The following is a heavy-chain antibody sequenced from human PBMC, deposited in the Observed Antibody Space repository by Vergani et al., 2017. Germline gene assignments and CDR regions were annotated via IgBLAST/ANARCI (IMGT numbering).Heavy chain of an antibody. D-gene: IGHD2-2*01. CDR2: IYWDDDK. Sequence: QITLKESGPTLVKPTQTLTLTCTFSGFSLSTSGVGVGWIRQPPGKALEWLARIYWDDDKRYRPSLKSRLTITKDTSKNQVVLTMTNMDPVDTATYYCARFLIEVVPAALGLDAFDIWGQGTMVTVSS. V-gene: IGHV2-5*02. CDR3: ARFLIEVVPAALGLDAFDI. CDR1: GFSLSTSGVG. J-gene: IGHJ3*02.